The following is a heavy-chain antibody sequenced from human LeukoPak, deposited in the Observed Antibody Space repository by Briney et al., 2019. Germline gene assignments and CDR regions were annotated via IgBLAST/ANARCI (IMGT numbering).Heavy chain of an antibody. Sequence: SQTLSLTCAISGDSVSSNSAAWNWIRQSPSRGLEWLGRTYYRSKWYNDYAVSVKSRITINPDTSKNQFSLQLNSVTPEDTAVYYCARVRRVANNYYYYGMDVWGQGTTVTVSS. V-gene: IGHV6-1*01. D-gene: IGHD3-10*01. CDR3: ARVRRVANNYYYYGMDV. CDR2: TYYRSKWYN. CDR1: GDSVSSNSAA. J-gene: IGHJ6*02.